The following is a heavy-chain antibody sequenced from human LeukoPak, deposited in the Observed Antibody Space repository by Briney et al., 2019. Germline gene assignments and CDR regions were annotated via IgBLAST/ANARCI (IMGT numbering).Heavy chain of an antibody. CDR3: SRATSSWRPFDY. D-gene: IGHD6-13*01. V-gene: IGHV4-59*01. J-gene: IGHJ4*02. CDR2: IYYSGST. CDR1: GGSISSYY. Sequence: SETLSLTCTVSGGSISSYYWSWIRQPPGKGLEWIGYIYYSGSTNYNPSLRSRLTISVDTSKNQFSLKLTSVTAADTAVYYCSRATSSWRPFDYWGQGALVTVSS.